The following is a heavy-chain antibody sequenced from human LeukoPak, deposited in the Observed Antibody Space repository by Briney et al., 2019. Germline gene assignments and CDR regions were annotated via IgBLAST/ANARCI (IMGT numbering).Heavy chain of an antibody. Sequence: SETLSLTCTVSGGSISSSSYYWGWIRQPPGKGLEWIGSIYYSGSTYYNPSLKSRVTISVDTSKNQFSLKLSSVTAADTAVYYCARLVAARYYFDYWGQGTLVTVSS. V-gene: IGHV4-39*01. D-gene: IGHD6-13*01. J-gene: IGHJ4*02. CDR3: ARLVAARYYFDY. CDR1: GGSISSSSYY. CDR2: IYYSGST.